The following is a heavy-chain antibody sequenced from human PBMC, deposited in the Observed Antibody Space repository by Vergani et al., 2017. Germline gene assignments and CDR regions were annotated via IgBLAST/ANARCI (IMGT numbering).Heavy chain of an antibody. CDR3: ARFIAAAGTHYYYGMDV. CDR1: GYSFTSYW. Sequence: VQLVQSGAEVKKPGSSVKVSCKGSGYSFTSYWIGWVRQMPGKGLEWMGIIYPGDSDTRYSPSFQGQVTMSVDKSISTAYLQWSSLKASDTAMYYCARFIAAAGTHYYYGMDVWGQGTTVTVSS. V-gene: IGHV5-51*01. CDR2: IYPGDSDT. J-gene: IGHJ6*02. D-gene: IGHD6-13*01.